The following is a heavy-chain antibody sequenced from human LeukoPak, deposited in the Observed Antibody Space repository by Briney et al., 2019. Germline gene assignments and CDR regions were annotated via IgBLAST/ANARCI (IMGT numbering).Heavy chain of an antibody. Sequence: SETLSLTCTVSGGSISSSGSYYWTWIRQPAGKGLEWIGLMYTSGSTNYNPSLKSRVTISADTSKNQFSLKLSSVTAADTAVYYCAREFDSWGQGTLVTVSS. V-gene: IGHV4-61*02. CDR3: AREFDS. CDR1: GGSISSSGSYY. J-gene: IGHJ4*02. CDR2: MYTSGST.